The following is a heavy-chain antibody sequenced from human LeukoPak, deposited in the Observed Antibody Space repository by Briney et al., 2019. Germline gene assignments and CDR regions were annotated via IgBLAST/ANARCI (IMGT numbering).Heavy chain of an antibody. CDR3: ARWEVGAHNGGCDY. CDR1: GFTFSAYW. Sequence: HSGGSLSLSCAASGFTFSAYWMSWIRQAPGKGLEWVANIKQDGSEKDYVGSAKGRFTISRDNAKNSLYLQMNSLRAEDTAVYYCARWEVGAHNGGCDYWGQGTLVTVSS. CDR2: IKQDGSEK. D-gene: IGHD1-26*01. V-gene: IGHV3-7*01. J-gene: IGHJ4*02.